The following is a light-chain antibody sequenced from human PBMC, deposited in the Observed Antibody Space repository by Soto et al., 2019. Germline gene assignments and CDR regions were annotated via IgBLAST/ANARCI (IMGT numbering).Light chain of an antibody. CDR2: EVS. CDR3: SSYTSSSTDV. V-gene: IGLV2-14*01. Sequence: QSALTQPASVSGSPGQSITISYTGTSSDVGGYDYVSWYQHHPGKAPKLTIYEVSNRPSGVSNRFSGSKSGNTASLTISGLQAEDEAEYYCSSYTSSSTDVFGTGTKLTVL. CDR1: SSDVGGYDY. J-gene: IGLJ1*01.